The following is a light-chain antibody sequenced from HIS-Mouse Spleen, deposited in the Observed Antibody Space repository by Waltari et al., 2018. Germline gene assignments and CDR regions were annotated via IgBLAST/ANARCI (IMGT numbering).Light chain of an antibody. CDR1: SSDVVSYNL. V-gene: IGLV2-23*01. Sequence: QSALTQPASVSGSPGQSITISCTGTSSDVVSYNLVSWYQQHPGKAPKLMIYEGSKRPSWVSNRFSGSKSGNTASLTISGLQAEDEADYYCCSYAGSSTFVVFGGGTKLTVL. CDR3: CSYAGSSTFVV. J-gene: IGLJ2*01. CDR2: EGS.